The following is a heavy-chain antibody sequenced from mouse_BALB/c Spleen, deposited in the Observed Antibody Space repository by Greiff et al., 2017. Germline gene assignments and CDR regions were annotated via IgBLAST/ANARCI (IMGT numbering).Heavy chain of an antibody. CDR1: GFTFSSYA. CDR3: ARESSYGYDVTY. V-gene: IGHV5-9-3*01. D-gene: IGHD2-2*01. Sequence: EVQVVESGGGLVKPGGSLKLSCAASGFTFSSYAMSWVRQTPEKRLEWVATISSGGSYTYYPDSVKGRFTISRDNAKNTLYLQMSSLRSEDTAMYYCARESSYGYDVTYWGQGTLVTVSA. CDR2: ISSGGSYT. J-gene: IGHJ3*01.